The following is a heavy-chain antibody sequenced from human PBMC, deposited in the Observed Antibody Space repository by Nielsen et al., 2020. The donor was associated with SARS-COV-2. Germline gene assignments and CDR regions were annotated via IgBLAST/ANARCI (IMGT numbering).Heavy chain of an antibody. CDR1: GGSISSSSYY. V-gene: IGHV4-39*07. J-gene: IGHJ4*02. Sequence: SETLSLTCTVSGGSISSSSYYWGWIRQPPGKGLEWIGSIYYSGSTYYNPSLKSRVTISVDTSKNQFSLKLSSVTAADTAVYYCARDPSTGIVVVPAAFFDYWGQGTLVTVSS. CDR2: IYYSGST. CDR3: ARDPSTGIVVVPAAFFDY. D-gene: IGHD2-2*01.